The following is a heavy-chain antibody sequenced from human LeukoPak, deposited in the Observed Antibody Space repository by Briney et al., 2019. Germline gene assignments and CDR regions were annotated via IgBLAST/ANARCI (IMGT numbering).Heavy chain of an antibody. V-gene: IGHV1-69*13. J-gene: IGHJ5*02. CDR2: IIPIFGTA. D-gene: IGHD6-6*01. CDR1: GYTFTSYA. CDR3: AKTKQLAIGWFDP. Sequence: GASVRVSCKASGYTFTSYAMNWVRQAPGQGLEWMGGIIPIFGTANYAQKFQGRVTITADESTSTAYMELSSLRSEDTAVYYCAKTKQLAIGWFDPWGQGTLVTVSS.